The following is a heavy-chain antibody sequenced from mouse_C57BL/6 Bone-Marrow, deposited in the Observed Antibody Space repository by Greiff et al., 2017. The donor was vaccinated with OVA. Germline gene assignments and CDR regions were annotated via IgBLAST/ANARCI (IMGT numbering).Heavy chain of an antibody. V-gene: IGHV1-82*01. J-gene: IGHJ3*01. CDR1: GYAFSSSW. D-gene: IGHD1-1*02. CDR2: IYPGDGDT. Sequence: QVQLKESGPELVKPGASVKISCKASGYAFSSSWMNWVKQRPGKGLEWIGRIYPGDGDTNYNGKFKGKATLTADKSSSTAYMQLSSLTSEDSAVYFCARWYPWFAYWGQGTLVTVSA. CDR3: ARWYPWFAY.